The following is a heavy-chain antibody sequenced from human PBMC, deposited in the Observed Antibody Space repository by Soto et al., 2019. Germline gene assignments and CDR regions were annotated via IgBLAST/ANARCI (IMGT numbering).Heavy chain of an antibody. Sequence: QVQLVESGGGVVQPGRSLRLSCAASGFTFSSYTMHWVRQAPGKGLEWVALISYDGSNKYYADSVKGRFTISRDNSKNSLYLQVNSLRPDDTAVYYCARAISGTFCGMDVWGRGTTVTVSS. D-gene: IGHD1-1*01. J-gene: IGHJ6*02. CDR2: ISYDGSNK. CDR3: ARAISGTFCGMDV. V-gene: IGHV3-30-3*01. CDR1: GFTFSSYT.